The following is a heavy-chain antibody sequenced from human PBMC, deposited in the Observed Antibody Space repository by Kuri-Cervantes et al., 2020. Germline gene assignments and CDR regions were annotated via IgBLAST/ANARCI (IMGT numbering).Heavy chain of an antibody. CDR1: GFTFSSYA. J-gene: IGHJ3*02. Sequence: GESLKISCAASGFTFSSYAMHWVRQAPGKGLEWVAVISYDGSNKYYADSAKGRFTISRDNSKNTLYLQMNSLRAEDTAVYYCARGDDAFDIWGQGTMVTVSS. CDR3: ARGDDAFDI. V-gene: IGHV3-30-3*01. CDR2: ISYDGSNK.